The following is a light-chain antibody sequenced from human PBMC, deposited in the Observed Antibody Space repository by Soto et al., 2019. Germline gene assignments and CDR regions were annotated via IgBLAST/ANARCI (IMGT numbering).Light chain of an antibody. J-gene: IGLJ1*01. CDR3: QSYDSSSYV. Sequence: QSVLTQPASVSGSPGQSITISCTGTSSDVGSYNLVSWYQQHPGKAPKLMIYEGSKRPSGVSNSFSGSKSGTSASLAITGLQAEDEADYYCQSYDSSSYVFGSGTKVTVL. V-gene: IGLV2-23*01. CDR1: SSDVGSYNL. CDR2: EGS.